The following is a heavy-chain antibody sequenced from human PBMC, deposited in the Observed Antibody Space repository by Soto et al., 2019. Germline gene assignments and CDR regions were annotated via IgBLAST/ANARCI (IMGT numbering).Heavy chain of an antibody. CDR2: IIPIFGTA. CDR1: GGTFSSYA. V-gene: IGHV1-69*01. J-gene: IGHJ5*02. D-gene: IGHD3-22*01. Sequence: QVQLVQSGAEVKKPGSSVKVSCKASGGTFSSYAISWVRQAPGQGLEWMGGIIPIFGTANYAQKFQGRVTITADESTSTAYMELSSLRSEDTAVYYCARQTYYYDSSGYDGRGYNGFDPWGQGTLVTVSS. CDR3: ARQTYYYDSSGYDGRGYNGFDP.